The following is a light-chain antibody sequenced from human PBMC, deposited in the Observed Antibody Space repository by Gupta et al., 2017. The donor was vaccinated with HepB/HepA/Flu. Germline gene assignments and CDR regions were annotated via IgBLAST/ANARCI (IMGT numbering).Light chain of an antibody. CDR2: DEA. Sequence: EIVLTQSPSTLSLSPGERSTLSCRASQTVSNYLAWYQQTPGQAPRILRYDEAKRATGLPARLSGRGCGIEFTLTITTRETEDLAVYYCEKKSSWPSLILGGGTKVKIK. V-gene: IGKV3-11*01. CDR3: EKKSSWPSLI. J-gene: IGKJ4*01. CDR1: QTVSNY.